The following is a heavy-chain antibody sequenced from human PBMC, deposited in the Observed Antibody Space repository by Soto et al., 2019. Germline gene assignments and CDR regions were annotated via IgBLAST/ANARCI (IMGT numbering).Heavy chain of an antibody. Sequence: PSETLSLTCAVSGYSISSGYYWGWTRQPPGKGLEWIGSIYHSGSTYYNPSLKSRVTISVDTSKNQFSLKLSSVTAADTAVYYCARDDGVPQRAFDIWGQGTMVTV. D-gene: IGHD2-2*01. CDR3: ARDDGVPQRAFDI. V-gene: IGHV4-38-2*02. CDR2: IYHSGST. CDR1: GYSISSGYY. J-gene: IGHJ3*02.